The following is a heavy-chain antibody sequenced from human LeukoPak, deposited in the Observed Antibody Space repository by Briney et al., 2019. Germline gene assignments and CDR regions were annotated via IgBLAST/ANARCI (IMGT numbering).Heavy chain of an antibody. J-gene: IGHJ4*02. CDR2: IWYDGSNK. CDR3: ARDWGPSLWFGELLNPL. D-gene: IGHD3-10*01. Sequence: PGRSLRLSCAASGFTFSDYTIHWVRQAPGKGLEWVAVIWYDGSNKYYADSVKGRFTISRDNSKNTLYLQMNSLRVEDTAVYYCARDWGPSLWFGELLNPLWGQGTLVTVSS. CDR1: GFTFSDYT. V-gene: IGHV3-33*01.